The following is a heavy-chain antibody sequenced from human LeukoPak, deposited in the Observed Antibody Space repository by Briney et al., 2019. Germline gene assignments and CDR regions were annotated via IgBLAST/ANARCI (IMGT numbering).Heavy chain of an antibody. V-gene: IGHV3-23*01. D-gene: IGHD3-22*01. Sequence: GGSLRLSCAASEFTVSNNYMSWVRQAPGKGLEWVSAISGNGGATYYADSVKGRFTISRDNSKNTLHLQMNSLRAEDTALYYCAKATTAIVVDNFFDYWGQGTLVSVSS. J-gene: IGHJ4*02. CDR2: ISGNGGAT. CDR1: EFTVSNNY. CDR3: AKATTAIVVDNFFDY.